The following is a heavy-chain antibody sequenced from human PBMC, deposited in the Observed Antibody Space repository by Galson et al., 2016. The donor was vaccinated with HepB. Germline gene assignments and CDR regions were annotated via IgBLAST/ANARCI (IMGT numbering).Heavy chain of an antibody. CDR2: INNDGRTT. CDR3: AGDTGYDFWSGYISHNRFDF. CDR1: GFTFSRYW. Sequence: SLRLSCAVSGFTFSRYWMHWVRQAPGKGLVWVAHINNDGRTTTYADSVEGRFTISRDNAKNTVYLQMNSLRAEDTAVYYCAGDTGYDFWSGYISHNRFDFWGRGTLVTVSS. J-gene: IGHJ4*02. V-gene: IGHV3-74*03. D-gene: IGHD3-3*01.